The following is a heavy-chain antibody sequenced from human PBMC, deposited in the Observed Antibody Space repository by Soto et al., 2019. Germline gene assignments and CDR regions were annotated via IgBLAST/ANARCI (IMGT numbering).Heavy chain of an antibody. CDR3: AGAPTYYYDSSGYSFDY. Sequence: SETLSLTCAVYGGSFSGYYWSWIRQPPGKGLEWIGEINHSGSTNYNPSLKSRVTISVDTSKNQFSLKLSSVTAADTAVYYCAGAPTYYYDSSGYSFDYWGQGTLVTVSS. D-gene: IGHD3-22*01. CDR1: GGSFSGYY. J-gene: IGHJ4*02. V-gene: IGHV4-34*01. CDR2: INHSGST.